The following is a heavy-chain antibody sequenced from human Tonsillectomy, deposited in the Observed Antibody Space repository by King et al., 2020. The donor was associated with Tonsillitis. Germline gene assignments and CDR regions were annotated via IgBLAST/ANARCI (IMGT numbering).Heavy chain of an antibody. V-gene: IGHV4-30-4*07. Sequence: LQLQESGPGLVKPSQTLSLTCVVSGGPISSGSYSWSWIRQPPGKGLEWIGYIYNSGSTNYNPSLKSRVTISVETSKNQFSLKLRSVTAADTAVYYCARDTEYYYYAMDVWGQGTTVTVPS. CDR3: ARDTEYYYYAMDV. J-gene: IGHJ6*02. CDR1: GGPISSGSYS. CDR2: IYNSGST.